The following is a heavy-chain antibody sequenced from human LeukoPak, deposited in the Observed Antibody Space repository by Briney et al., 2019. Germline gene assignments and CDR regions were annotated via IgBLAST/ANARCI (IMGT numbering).Heavy chain of an antibody. CDR3: ARNPENGSLDS. CDR2: IKEDGSEK. CDR1: GFAFSTSL. J-gene: IGHJ4*02. D-gene: IGHD1-1*01. Sequence: GGSLTLSCAASGFAFSTSLMSWVRQTPGKGLEWVADIKEDGSEKYYVDSVKGRFTISRDNAENSLYLRMNSLRADDTAVYYCARNPENGSLDSLGQGRLVAVSS. V-gene: IGHV3-7*01.